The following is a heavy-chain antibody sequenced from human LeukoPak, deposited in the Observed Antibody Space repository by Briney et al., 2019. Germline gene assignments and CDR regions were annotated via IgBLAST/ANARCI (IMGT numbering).Heavy chain of an antibody. J-gene: IGHJ4*02. CDR2: ISASGNST. D-gene: IGHD2/OR15-2a*01. CDR1: GFTFSRYA. V-gene: IGHV3-23*01. Sequence: GGSLRLSCAASGFTFSRYAMSWVRQAPGKGLEWVSAISASGNSTFHADSVKGRFTISRDNSKNTLYLQMNSLRAEDTAVYYCAKDRAQTPLKYWGQGTLVTVSS. CDR3: AKDRAQTPLKY.